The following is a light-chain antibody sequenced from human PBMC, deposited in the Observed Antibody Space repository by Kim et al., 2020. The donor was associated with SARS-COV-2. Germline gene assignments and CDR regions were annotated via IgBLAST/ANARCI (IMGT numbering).Light chain of an antibody. CDR2: WAS. Sequence: ATINCKSSQSVLCSSNNKNFLAWYQPKPGQPPKLLIYWASTRESGVPDRVSGSGSGTDFTLTISSLQAEDVAVYYCQQYYSTPLTFGGGTKVDI. CDR3: QQYYSTPLT. CDR1: QSVLCSSNNKNF. J-gene: IGKJ4*01. V-gene: IGKV4-1*01.